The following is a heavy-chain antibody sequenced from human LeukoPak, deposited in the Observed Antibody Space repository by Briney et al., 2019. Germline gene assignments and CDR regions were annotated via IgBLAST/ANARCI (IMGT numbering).Heavy chain of an antibody. CDR3: VKEGSNGDFDY. J-gene: IGHJ4*02. V-gene: IGHV3-30*18. D-gene: IGHD1-26*01. Sequence: GGSLRLSCAASGFTFSSYDMHWVRQAPGKGLEWVTVISYDGSNKYYGDSVKGRFTISRDNSKNTLYLKMNSLRAEDTAAYYCVKEGSNGDFDYWGQGTLVTVSS. CDR2: ISYDGSNK. CDR1: GFTFSSYD.